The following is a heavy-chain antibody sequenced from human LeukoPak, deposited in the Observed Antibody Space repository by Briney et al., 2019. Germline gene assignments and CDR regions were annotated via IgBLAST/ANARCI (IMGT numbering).Heavy chain of an antibody. V-gene: IGHV4-39*01. J-gene: IGHJ4*02. CDR3: ARLCGGDCYSLDY. Sequence: SEALSLTRTVSGGSISSSSYYWGWIRQPPGKGLEWIGNIYYSGSTYHNPSLKSRVTISVDTSKNQFSLKLSSVTAADTAVYYCARLCGGDCYSLDYWGQGTLVTVSS. CDR1: GGSISSSSYY. D-gene: IGHD2-21*02. CDR2: IYYSGST.